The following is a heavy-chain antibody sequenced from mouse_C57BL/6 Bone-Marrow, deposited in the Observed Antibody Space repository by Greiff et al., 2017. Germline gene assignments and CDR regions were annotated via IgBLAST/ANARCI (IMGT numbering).Heavy chain of an antibody. Sequence: VQLQQPGAELVKPGASVKMSCKASGYTFNSYWITWVKQRPGQGLEWIGAIYPGSGSTNYNEKFKSKATLTVDPSSSTAYMQLRSLTAEDTAIYYCCITTVDPLDYWGQGTTLTVSS. CDR2: IYPGSGST. D-gene: IGHD1-1*01. CDR1: GYTFNSYW. CDR3: CITTVDPLDY. V-gene: IGHV1-55*01. J-gene: IGHJ2*01.